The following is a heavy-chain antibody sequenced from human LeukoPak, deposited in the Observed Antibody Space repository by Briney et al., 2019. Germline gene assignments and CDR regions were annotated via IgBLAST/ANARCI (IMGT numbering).Heavy chain of an antibody. J-gene: IGHJ6*02. CDR2: INHSGST. CDR1: GGSFSGYY. V-gene: IGHV4-34*01. CDR3: AGLRLYYYGMDV. Sequence: SETLSLTCAVYGGSFSGYYWSWIRQPPGKGLEWIGEINHSGSTNYNPSLKSRVTISVDTSKNQFSLKLSSVTAADTAVYYCAGLRLYYYGMDVWGQGTTVTVSS.